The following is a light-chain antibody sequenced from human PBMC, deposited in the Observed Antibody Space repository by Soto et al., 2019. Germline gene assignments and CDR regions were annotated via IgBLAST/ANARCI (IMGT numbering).Light chain of an antibody. Sequence: EIVLTHSPATLSAFPADRVILSFRSSQAVNTRLAWYHQKPGQAPRLLIYDASTRATGIPARFSGSGSGTEFTLIISSLQSEDSAVYYCQQYNSWLWTCGQGTKGDI. CDR2: DAS. J-gene: IGKJ1*01. V-gene: IGKV3-15*01. CDR1: QAVNTR. CDR3: QQYNSWLWT.